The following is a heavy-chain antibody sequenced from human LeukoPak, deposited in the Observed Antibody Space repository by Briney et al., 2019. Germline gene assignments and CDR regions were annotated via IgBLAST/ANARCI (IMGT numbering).Heavy chain of an antibody. CDR1: GGSFSGYY. CDR2: INHSGST. Sequence: SGTLSLTCAVYGGSFSGYYWSWIRQPPGKGLEWIGEINHSGSTNYNPSLKSRVTISVDTSKNQFSLKLSSVTAADTAVYYCARGLGVVPAAYRAAYYYYGMDVWGQGTTVTVSS. CDR3: ARGLGVVPAAYRAAYYYYGMDV. J-gene: IGHJ6*02. D-gene: IGHD2-2*01. V-gene: IGHV4-34*01.